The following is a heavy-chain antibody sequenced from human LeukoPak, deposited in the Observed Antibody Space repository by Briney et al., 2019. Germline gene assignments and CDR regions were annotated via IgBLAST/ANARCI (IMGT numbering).Heavy chain of an antibody. CDR3: ALLYSSGGTGPDDY. V-gene: IGHV1-69*06. D-gene: IGHD6-19*01. CDR2: IIPIFGTA. J-gene: IGHJ4*02. Sequence: SVKVSCKASGGTFSSYAISWVRQAPGQGLEWMGGIIPIFGTANYAQKFQGRVTITADKSKSTAYMELSSLRSEDTAVYYCALLYSSGGTGPDDYWGQGTLVTVSS. CDR1: GGTFSSYA.